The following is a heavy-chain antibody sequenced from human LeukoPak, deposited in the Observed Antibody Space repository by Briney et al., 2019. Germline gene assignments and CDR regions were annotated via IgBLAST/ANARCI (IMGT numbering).Heavy chain of an antibody. J-gene: IGHJ4*02. CDR3: ARGKYQLPADHLDY. CDR2: IYHSGST. V-gene: IGHV4-38-2*01. D-gene: IGHD2-2*01. Sequence: PSETLSLTCAVSGYSISSGYYWGWIRQPPGKGLEWIGSIYHSGSTYYNPSLKSRVTVSVDTSKNQFSLKLSSVTAADTAVYYCARGKYQLPADHLDYWGQGTLVTVSS. CDR1: GYSISSGYY.